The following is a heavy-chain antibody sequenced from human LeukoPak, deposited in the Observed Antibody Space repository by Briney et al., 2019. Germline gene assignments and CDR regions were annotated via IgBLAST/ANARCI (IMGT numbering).Heavy chain of an antibody. Sequence: SETLSLTCTVSGGSISSYYWSWIRQPPGKGLEWIGYIYYSGSTNYNPSLKSRVTISVDTSKNQFSLKLSSVTAADTAVYYRARGSGAFDIWGQGTMVTVSS. D-gene: IGHD3-10*01. CDR2: IYYSGST. CDR3: ARGSGAFDI. J-gene: IGHJ3*02. CDR1: GGSISSYY. V-gene: IGHV4-59*01.